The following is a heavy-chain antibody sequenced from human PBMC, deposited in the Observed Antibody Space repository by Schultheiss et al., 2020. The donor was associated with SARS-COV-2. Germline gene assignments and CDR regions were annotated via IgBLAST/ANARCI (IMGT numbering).Heavy chain of an antibody. CDR2: ISRSGIST. CDR3: AKDWGGYYYDSSGKFDY. D-gene: IGHD3-22*01. J-gene: IGHJ4*02. Sequence: GGSLRLSCAASGFTFSTYAMSWVRQAPGKGLEWVSGISRSGISTYYADSVRGRFTISRDNSKNTLYLQMNSLRAEDTAVYYCAKDWGGYYYDSSGKFDYWGQGTLVTVSS. V-gene: IGHV3-23*01. CDR1: GFTFSTYA.